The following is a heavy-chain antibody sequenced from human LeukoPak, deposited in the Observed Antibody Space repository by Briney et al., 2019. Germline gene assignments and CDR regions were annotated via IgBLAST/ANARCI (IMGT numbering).Heavy chain of an antibody. V-gene: IGHV4-59*01. CDR1: GGSISSYY. D-gene: IGHD2-15*01. Sequence: PSETLSLTCTVSGGSISSYYWSWIRQPPGKGLEWIGYIYYSGSTNYNPSLKSRVTTSVDTSKNQFSLKLSSVTAADTAVYYCARALIGGSGLSSDAFDIWGQGTMVTVSS. J-gene: IGHJ3*02. CDR3: ARALIGGSGLSSDAFDI. CDR2: IYYSGST.